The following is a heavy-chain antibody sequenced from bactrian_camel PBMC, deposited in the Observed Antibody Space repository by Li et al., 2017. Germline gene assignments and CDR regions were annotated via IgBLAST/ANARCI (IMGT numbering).Heavy chain of an antibody. V-gene: IGHV3S31*01. Sequence: DVQLVESGGGLVQPGGSVRLSCAASGFAFSKYPMLWVRQAPGKGLEWVSAINTAGDRTYYGNSVKARFTVSRDNAKNTLYLQMNSLKSEDTARYYCAINVGSWPKGYWGQGTQVTVS. CDR2: INTAGDRT. CDR1: GFAFSKYP. J-gene: IGHJ6*01. CDR3: AINVGSWPKGY. D-gene: IGHD6*01.